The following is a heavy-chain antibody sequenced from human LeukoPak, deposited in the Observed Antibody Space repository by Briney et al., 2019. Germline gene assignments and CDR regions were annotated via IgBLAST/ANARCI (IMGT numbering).Heavy chain of an antibody. D-gene: IGHD3-9*01. CDR3: ARGLTDGYFDWPPVAHDAFDI. Sequence: ASVKVSCKASGYTFTGYYMHWVRQAPGQGLEWMGWINPNSGGTNYAQKFQGRVTMTRDTSISTAYMELSSLRSEDTAVYYCARGLTDGYFDWPPVAHDAFDIWGQGTMVTVSS. V-gene: IGHV1-2*02. CDR2: INPNSGGT. J-gene: IGHJ3*02. CDR1: GYTFTGYY.